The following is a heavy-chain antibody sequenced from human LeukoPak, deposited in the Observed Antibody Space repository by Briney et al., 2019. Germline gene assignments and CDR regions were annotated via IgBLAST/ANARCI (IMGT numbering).Heavy chain of an antibody. CDR2: INQDGNEK. V-gene: IGHV3-7*01. Sequence: RQAPGXXXEWVANINQDGNEKYYVDSVKGRFTISRDNAKNSVYLQMNSLKTEDTAVYYCARDRVWTVLYWGQGTLVTVSS. CDR3: ARDRVWTVLY. J-gene: IGHJ4*02. D-gene: IGHD6-13*01.